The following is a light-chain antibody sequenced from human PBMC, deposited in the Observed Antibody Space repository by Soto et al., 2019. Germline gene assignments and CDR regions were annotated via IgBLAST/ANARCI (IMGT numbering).Light chain of an antibody. Sequence: DIQMTQSPSSLSASVGDRVTITCRASQSISSWLAWYQQKPGKAPKLLIFDAFSLASGVPSRFSGSRSGTEFTLTISSLQPDDYATYYCQQYNSYSPLTFGGGTKVEIK. CDR3: QQYNSYSPLT. CDR2: DAF. V-gene: IGKV1-5*01. CDR1: QSISSW. J-gene: IGKJ4*01.